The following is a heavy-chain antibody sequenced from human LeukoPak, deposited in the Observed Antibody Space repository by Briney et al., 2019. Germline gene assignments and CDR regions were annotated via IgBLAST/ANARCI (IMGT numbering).Heavy chain of an antibody. CDR1: GYTFTSYG. V-gene: IGHV1-18*04. J-gene: IGHJ6*04. CDR2: ISAYNGNT. CDR3: ARDGPGQWLAELKYYYYYYGMDV. D-gene: IGHD6-19*01. Sequence: ASVKVSCKASGYTFTSYGISWVRQAPGQGLEWMGWISAYNGNTNYAQKLQGRVTMTTDTSTSTAYMELRSLRSDDTAVYYCARDGPGQWLAELKYYYYYYGMDVWGKGTTVTVSS.